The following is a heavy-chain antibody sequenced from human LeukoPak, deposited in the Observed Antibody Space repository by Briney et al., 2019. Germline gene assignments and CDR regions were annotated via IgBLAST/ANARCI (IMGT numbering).Heavy chain of an antibody. CDR1: GYTFTSYG. J-gene: IGHJ5*02. CDR3: ARDVVRFGEPNWFDP. Sequence: RASVKVSCKASGYTFTSYGISWVRQALGQGLEWMGWISAYNGNTNYAQKLQGRVTMTTDTSTSTAYMELRSLRSDDTAVYYCARDVVRFGEPNWFDPWGQGTLVTVSS. D-gene: IGHD3-10*01. CDR2: ISAYNGNT. V-gene: IGHV1-18*01.